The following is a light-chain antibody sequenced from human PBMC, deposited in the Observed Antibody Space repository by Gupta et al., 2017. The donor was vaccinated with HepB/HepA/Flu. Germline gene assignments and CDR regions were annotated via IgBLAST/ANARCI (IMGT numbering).Light chain of an antibody. CDR2: DVG. CDR1: SSDVGSYNY. V-gene: IGLV2-14*01. CDR3: SSYTSSSTYV. Sequence: QSALTQPASLSGSPGQSITISCPGTSSDVGSYNYVSWYQQHPGKAPKLMIYDVGNRPSGVSNRFSGSKSGNTASLTISGLQAEDEADYYCSSYTSSSTYVFGTGTKVTVL. J-gene: IGLJ1*01.